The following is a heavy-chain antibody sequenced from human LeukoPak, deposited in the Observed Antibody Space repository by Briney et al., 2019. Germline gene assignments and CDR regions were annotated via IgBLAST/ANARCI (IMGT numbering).Heavy chain of an antibody. CDR2: IYPSDSDT. CDR1: GYSFTTYW. D-gene: IGHD6-6*01. V-gene: IGHV5-51*01. Sequence: GESLKISCKGSGYSFTTYWIGWVRQMPGKGLEWMGIIYPSDSDTRYSPSFQGQVTISADKSISTAYPQWSSLKASDTAMYYCARHTKYSSSSRVFEYWGQGTLVTVSS. J-gene: IGHJ4*02. CDR3: ARHTKYSSSSRVFEY.